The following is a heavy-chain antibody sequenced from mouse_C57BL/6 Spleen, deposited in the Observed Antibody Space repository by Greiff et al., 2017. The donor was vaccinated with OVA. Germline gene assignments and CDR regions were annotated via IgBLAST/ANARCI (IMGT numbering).Heavy chain of an antibody. CDR3: ARWGNYFPGFDY. CDR1: GYAFTNYL. J-gene: IGHJ2*01. Sequence: QVQLQQSGAELVRPGTSVKVSCKASGYAFTNYLIEWVKQRPGQGLEWIGVINPGSGGTNYNEKCKGKATLTADKSSSTAYMQLSSLTSEDSAVYFCARWGNYFPGFDYWGQGTTLTVSS. D-gene: IGHD2-1*01. V-gene: IGHV1-54*01. CDR2: INPGSGGT.